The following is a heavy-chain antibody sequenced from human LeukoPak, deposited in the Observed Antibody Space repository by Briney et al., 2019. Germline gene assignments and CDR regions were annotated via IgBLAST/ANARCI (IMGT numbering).Heavy chain of an antibody. CDR2: IYRRGHI. D-gene: IGHD3-10*01. CDR3: AREWSPDGSGSYLDF. CDR1: GGPISNDY. V-gene: IGHV4-4*07. Sequence: SETLSLTCTVSGGPISNDYWSWIRQAAGKGLEWIGRIYRRGHINYNSSLKSRVTMSVDTSKNQFSLKLNSVTAADTAVYYCAREWSPDGSGSYLDFWGQGTLVTVSS. J-gene: IGHJ4*02.